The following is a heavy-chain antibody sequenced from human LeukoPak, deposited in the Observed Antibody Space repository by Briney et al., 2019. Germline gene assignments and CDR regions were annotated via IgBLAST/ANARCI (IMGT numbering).Heavy chain of an antibody. CDR2: ISSSSSTI. V-gene: IGHV3-48*04. Sequence: GGSLRLSCAASGFTFSSYSMNWVRQAPGKGLEWVSYISSSSSTIYYADSVKGRFTISRDNAKNSLYLQMNSLRAEDTAVYYCARVGYDFWSGYSDVLDYWGQGTLVTVSS. CDR1: GFTFSSYS. CDR3: ARVGYDFWSGYSDVLDY. J-gene: IGHJ4*02. D-gene: IGHD3-3*01.